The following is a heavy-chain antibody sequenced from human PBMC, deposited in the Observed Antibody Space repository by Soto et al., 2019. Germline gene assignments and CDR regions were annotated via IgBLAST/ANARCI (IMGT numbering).Heavy chain of an antibody. CDR2: IYSGGST. V-gene: IGHV3-66*01. CDR3: ARDVAFDI. J-gene: IGHJ3*02. CDR1: GFTVSNYY. Sequence: EVQLVESGGGLVQPGGSLRLSCAASGFTVSNYYMSWVRQAPGKGLEWVAVIYSGGSTYYAESAKGRITISRDTSKNTPYLQMNSLRAEDTAVYYCARDVAFDIWGQGTMVTVSS.